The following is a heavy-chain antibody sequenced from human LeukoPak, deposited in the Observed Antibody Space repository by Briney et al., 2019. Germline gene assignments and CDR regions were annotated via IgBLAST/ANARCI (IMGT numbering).Heavy chain of an antibody. CDR3: AKYSDSTGAHYFDY. CDR1: GFTFSSYA. D-gene: IGHD2/OR15-2a*01. V-gene: IGHV3-23*01. CDR2: ISGSGGST. J-gene: IGHJ4*02. Sequence: GGSLRLSCAASGFTFSSYAMSWVRQAPGKGLEWVSAISGSGGSTYYADSVKGRFTISRDNSKNTLSLQMNSLRVEDTALYYCAKYSDSTGAHYFDYWGQGTLVTVSS.